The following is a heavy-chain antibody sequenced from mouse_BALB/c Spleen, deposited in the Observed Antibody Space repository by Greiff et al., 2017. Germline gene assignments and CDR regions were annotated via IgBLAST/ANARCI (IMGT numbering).Heavy chain of an antibody. Sequence: EVQGVESGGGLVQPGGSRKLSCAASGFTFSSFGMHWVRQAPEKGLEWVAYISSGSSTIYYADTVKGRFTISRDNPKNTLFLQMTSLRSEDTAMYYCARSGYGNYKYFDVWGAGTTVTVSS. J-gene: IGHJ1*01. CDR3: ARSGYGNYKYFDV. D-gene: IGHD2-10*02. CDR2: ISSGSSTI. CDR1: GFTFSSFG. V-gene: IGHV5-17*02.